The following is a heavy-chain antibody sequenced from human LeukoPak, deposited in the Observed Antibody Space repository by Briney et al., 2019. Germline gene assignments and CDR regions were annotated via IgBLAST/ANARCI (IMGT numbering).Heavy chain of an antibody. J-gene: IGHJ4*02. CDR2: IYHSGST. V-gene: IGHV4-30-2*01. CDR3: AQGLYYFDY. Sequence: SETPSLTCAVSGGSISSGGYSWSWIRQPPGKGLEWIGYIYHSGSTYYNPSLKSRVTMSVDRSKNQFSLKLSSVTAADTAVYYCAQGLYYFDYWGQGTLVTVSS. CDR1: GGSISSGGYS.